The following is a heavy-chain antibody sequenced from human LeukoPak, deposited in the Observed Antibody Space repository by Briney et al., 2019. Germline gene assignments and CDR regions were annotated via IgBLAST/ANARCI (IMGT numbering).Heavy chain of an antibody. V-gene: IGHV3-9*01. CDR3: AKLRPGDPRTAYYYYGMDV. CDR1: GFTFDDYA. CDR2: ISWNSGSI. D-gene: IGHD4-17*01. J-gene: IGHJ6*02. Sequence: GGSLRLSCAASGFTFDDYAMHWVRQAPGKGLEWVSGISWNSGSIGYADSVKGRFTISRDNAKNSLYLQMNSLRAEDTALYYCAKLRPGDPRTAYYYYGMDVWGQGTTVTVSS.